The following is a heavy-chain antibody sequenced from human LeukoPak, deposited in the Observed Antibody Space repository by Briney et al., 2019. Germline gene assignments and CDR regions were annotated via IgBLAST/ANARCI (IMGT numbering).Heavy chain of an antibody. CDR2: ISSSGSTI. J-gene: IGHJ4*02. CDR1: GFTFSDYY. Sequence: GGSLRLSCAASGFTFSDYYMSWIRQAPGKGLEWVSYISSSGSTIYYADSVKGRFTISRDNAKNSLYLQMDSLRAEDTAVYYCARSPVRGYYFDNWGQGTLVTVSS. CDR3: ARSPVRGYYFDN. D-gene: IGHD3-10*01. V-gene: IGHV3-11*01.